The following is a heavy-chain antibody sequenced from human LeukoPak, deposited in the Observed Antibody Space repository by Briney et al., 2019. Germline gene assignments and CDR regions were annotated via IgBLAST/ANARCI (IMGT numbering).Heavy chain of an antibody. Sequence: GGSLRPSCAASGFTFSNYWMNWVRQAPGKGLEWVANIKQGGSEKYYVDSVKGRFSISRDNAKNSLYPQMSSLRAEDTAIYYCANKATLHCSHGVCVVIDYWGQGTLVTVSS. CDR1: GFTFSNYW. V-gene: IGHV3-7*03. CDR2: IKQGGSEK. J-gene: IGHJ4*02. CDR3: ANKATLHCSHGVCVVIDY. D-gene: IGHD2-8*01.